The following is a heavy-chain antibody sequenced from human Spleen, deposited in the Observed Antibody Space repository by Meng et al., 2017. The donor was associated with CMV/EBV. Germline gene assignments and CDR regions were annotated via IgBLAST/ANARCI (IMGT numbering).Heavy chain of an antibody. Sequence: AVSGGSISSTNWGSWVRQPPGKGLEWIGEIYHSGSANYNPSLKSRVTISVDKSKNQFSLKLSSVTAADTAIYYCARGSESTGWYGAYWGQGTLVTVSS. CDR2: IYHSGSA. CDR1: GGSISSTNW. V-gene: IGHV4-4*02. CDR3: ARGSESTGWYGAY. J-gene: IGHJ4*02. D-gene: IGHD6-19*01.